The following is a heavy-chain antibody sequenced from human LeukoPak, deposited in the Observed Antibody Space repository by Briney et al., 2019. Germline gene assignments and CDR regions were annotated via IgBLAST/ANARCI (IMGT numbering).Heavy chain of an antibody. V-gene: IGHV3-23*01. J-gene: IGHJ4*02. CDR3: AKDRRACSSSSCYYRFDY. Sequence: GGSLRLSCAASEFTFSSYAMSWVRQAPGKGLEWVSAISDSGGSTYYADSVKGRFTVSRDNSKNTMYLQMNSLRAEDTAVYYCAKDRRACSSSSCYYRFDYWGQGTWSPSPQ. CDR1: EFTFSSYA. CDR2: ISDSGGST. D-gene: IGHD2-2*01.